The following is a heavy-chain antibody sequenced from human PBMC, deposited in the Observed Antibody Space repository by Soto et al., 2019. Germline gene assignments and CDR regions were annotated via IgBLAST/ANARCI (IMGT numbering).Heavy chain of an antibody. CDR3: AKWIYYYGSGSYYTPAKGGMDV. D-gene: IGHD3-10*01. V-gene: IGHV3-23*01. J-gene: IGHJ6*02. Sequence: GGSLRLSCAASGFTFSSYAMSWVRQAPGKGLEWVSAISGSGGSTYYADSVKGRFTISRDNSKNTLYLQMNSLRAEDTAVYYCAKWIYYYGSGSYYTPAKGGMDVWGQGTTVTVSS. CDR2: ISGSGGST. CDR1: GFTFSSYA.